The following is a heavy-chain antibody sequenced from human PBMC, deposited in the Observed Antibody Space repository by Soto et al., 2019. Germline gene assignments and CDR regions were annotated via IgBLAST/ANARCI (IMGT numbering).Heavy chain of an antibody. CDR3: ARSGGDSSTWSDDVFDI. CDR1: GFIFSDHY. Sequence: EVQLVESGGGLVQPGGSLRLSCAASGFIFSDHYMDWVRQAPGKGLEWVGRIRRKGNSYTTEYAASVKGRFTISRDDSKNSRYLQMNSLTTEDTSVYYCARSGGDSSTWSDDVFDIWGQGTMVIVSS. J-gene: IGHJ3*02. CDR2: IRRKGNSYTT. V-gene: IGHV3-72*01. D-gene: IGHD6-13*01.